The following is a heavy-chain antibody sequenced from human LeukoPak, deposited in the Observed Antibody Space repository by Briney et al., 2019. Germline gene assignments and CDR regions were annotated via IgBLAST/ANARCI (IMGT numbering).Heavy chain of an antibody. CDR1: GFAFSSQA. CDR3: AKDARRTSGWYYFDY. Sequence: GGSLRLSRAASGFAFSSQAMGWVRQAPGKGLEWVSVISDSGSLTYYADSVKGRFTISRDNSKNTLFLQLNSLRAEDTAVYYCAKDARRTSGWYYFDYWGQGTLVTVSS. V-gene: IGHV3-23*01. J-gene: IGHJ4*02. CDR2: ISDSGSLT. D-gene: IGHD6-13*01.